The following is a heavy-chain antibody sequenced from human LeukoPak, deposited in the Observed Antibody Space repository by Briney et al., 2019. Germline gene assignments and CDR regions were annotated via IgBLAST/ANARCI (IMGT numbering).Heavy chain of an antibody. CDR2: IGASGADT. CDR1: GFTFSTYA. CDR3: AKRPRDSSGYYLGAFDG. J-gene: IGHJ3*01. V-gene: IGHV3-23*01. D-gene: IGHD3-22*01. Sequence: GGSLRLSCTASGFTFSTYAMTWVRQAPGKGLDWVSGIGASGADTYYADSAKGRFTVSRDNSKDTLYLQMSSLRADDTAVYFCAKRPRDSSGYYLGAFDGWGQGTTVTVSS.